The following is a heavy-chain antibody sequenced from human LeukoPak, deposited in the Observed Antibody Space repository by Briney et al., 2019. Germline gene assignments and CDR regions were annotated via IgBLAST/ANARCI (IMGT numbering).Heavy chain of an antibody. V-gene: IGHV4-59*08. CDR3: ARHYYGGSGAFDI. CDR1: RGSISGYF. D-gene: IGHD4-23*01. Sequence: SETLSLTCTVARGSISGYFWSWIRQPPRKGLEWIGYIYYSGTTFYNPSLKSRVTMSVDTSKNQFSLKLISVTAADTAVYYCARHYYGGSGAFDIWGQGTMVTVSS. J-gene: IGHJ3*02. CDR2: IYYSGTT.